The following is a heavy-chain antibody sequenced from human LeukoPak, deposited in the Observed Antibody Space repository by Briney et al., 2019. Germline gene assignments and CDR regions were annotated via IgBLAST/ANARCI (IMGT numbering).Heavy chain of an antibody. Sequence: ASVKVSCKVSGYTLTELSMHWVRQAPGKGLEWMGGFDPEDGETIYAQKFQGRVTMTEDTSTDTAYMELSSLRSEDTAVYYCAIYIAVAGRLDYWGQGTLVTVSS. J-gene: IGHJ4*02. CDR1: GYTLTELS. V-gene: IGHV1-24*01. D-gene: IGHD6-19*01. CDR3: AIYIAVAGRLDY. CDR2: FDPEDGET.